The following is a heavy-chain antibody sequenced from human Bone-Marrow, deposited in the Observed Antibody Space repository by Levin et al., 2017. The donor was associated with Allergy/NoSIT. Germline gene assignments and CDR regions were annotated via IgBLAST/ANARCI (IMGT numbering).Heavy chain of an antibody. J-gene: IGHJ4*02. CDR2: ISGNGDTT. CDR3: AKGGHLSFFDY. D-gene: IGHD3-3*02. Sequence: GGSLRLSCAASGLTFGNYAMTWVRQTPGKGLEWVSTISGNGDTTFYADSVKGRFTISRDNSKNTVRLQMSRLSAEDTAVYYCAKGGHLSFFDYWGQGALVTVSS. V-gene: IGHV3-23*01. CDR1: GLTFGNYA.